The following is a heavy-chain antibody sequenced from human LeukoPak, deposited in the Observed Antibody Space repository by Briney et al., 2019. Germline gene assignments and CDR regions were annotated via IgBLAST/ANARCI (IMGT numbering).Heavy chain of an antibody. Sequence: GGSLRLSCAASGFTFSSYAMHWVRQAPGKGLEWVAVISYDGSNKYYADSVKGRFTISRDNSKNTLYLQMNSLRAEDTAVYYCARSGLSLNWFDPWGQGTLVTVSS. CDR2: ISYDGSNK. V-gene: IGHV3-30-3*01. D-gene: IGHD3-10*01. J-gene: IGHJ5*02. CDR1: GFTFSSYA. CDR3: ARSGLSLNWFDP.